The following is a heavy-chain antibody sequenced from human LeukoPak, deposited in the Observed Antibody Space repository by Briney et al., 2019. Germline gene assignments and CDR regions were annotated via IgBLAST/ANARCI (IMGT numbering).Heavy chain of an antibody. CDR1: GGTFSSYA. J-gene: IGHJ6*02. CDR3: ARIPRGHRGALLLRPFGYYGMDV. CDR2: IIPILGIA. Sequence: ASVKVSCKASGGTFSSYAISWVRQAPGQGLEWMGRIIPILGIANYAQKFQGRVTITADKSTSTAYMELSSLRSEDTAVYYCARIPRGHRGALLLRPFGYYGMDVWGQGTTVTVSS. D-gene: IGHD3-10*01. V-gene: IGHV1-69*04.